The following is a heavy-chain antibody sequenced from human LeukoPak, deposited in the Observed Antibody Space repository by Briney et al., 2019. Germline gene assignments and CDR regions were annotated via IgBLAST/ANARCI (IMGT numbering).Heavy chain of an antibody. Sequence: GGSLRLSCAASGFTFSSYAMHWVRQAPGKGLEWVSYISSSSSTIYYADSVKGRFTISRDNAENSLYLQMNSLRVEDTAVYYCARAPTVLVGYCSSSSCQADYWGQGTLVTISS. CDR2: ISSSSSTI. D-gene: IGHD2-2*01. V-gene: IGHV3-48*04. CDR3: ARAPTVLVGYCSSSSCQADY. CDR1: GFTFSSYA. J-gene: IGHJ4*02.